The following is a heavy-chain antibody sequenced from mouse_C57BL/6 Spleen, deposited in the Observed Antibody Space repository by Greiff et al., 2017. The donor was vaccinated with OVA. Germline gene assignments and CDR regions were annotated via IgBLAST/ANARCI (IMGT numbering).Heavy chain of an antibody. CDR3: ARQTAQASYWYFDV. Sequence: VQLQQPGTDLVKPGASVKLSCKASGYTFTSYWMHWVKQRPGQGLEWIGNINPSNGGTNYNEKFKSKATLTVDKSSSTAYMQLSSLTSEDSAVYYCARQTAQASYWYFDVWGTGTTVTVSS. V-gene: IGHV1-53*01. CDR2: INPSNGGT. J-gene: IGHJ1*03. CDR1: GYTFTSYW. D-gene: IGHD3-2*02.